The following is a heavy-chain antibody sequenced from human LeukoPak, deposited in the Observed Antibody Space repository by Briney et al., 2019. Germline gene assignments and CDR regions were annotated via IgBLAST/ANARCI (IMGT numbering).Heavy chain of an antibody. CDR1: GFTFSSYA. Sequence: PGGSLRLSCAASGFTFSSYAMTWVRQAPGKGLEWVSSISSSSSYIYYADSVKGRFTISRDNAKNSMNLQMNTLRAEDTAVYYCARVAETGNGWGQGTQVTVSS. CDR3: ARVAETGNG. J-gene: IGHJ4*02. D-gene: IGHD1-14*01. CDR2: ISSSSSYI. V-gene: IGHV3-21*01.